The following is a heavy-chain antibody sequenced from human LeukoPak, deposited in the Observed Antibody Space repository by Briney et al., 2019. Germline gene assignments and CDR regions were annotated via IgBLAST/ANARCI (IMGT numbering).Heavy chain of an antibody. D-gene: IGHD6-13*01. CDR3: ARGPGIAAPDFDY. CDR2: ISSSGSTI. J-gene: IGHJ4*02. V-gene: IGHV3-48*03. CDR1: GFTFSSYE. Sequence: PGGSLRLSCAASGFTFSSYEMNRVRQAPGKGLEWVSYISSSGSTIYYADSVKGRFTISRDNAKNSLYLQMNSLRAEDTAVYYCARGPGIAAPDFDYWGQGTLVTVSS.